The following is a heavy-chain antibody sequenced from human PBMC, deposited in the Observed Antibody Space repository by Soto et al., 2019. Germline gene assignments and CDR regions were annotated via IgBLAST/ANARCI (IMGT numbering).Heavy chain of an antibody. CDR1: GYTFTYYG. J-gene: IGHJ2*01. CDR3: AKDRGGTYNLRWFFDL. Sequence: GGSLRLSCAASGYTFTYYGIHWVRQAPGKGLEWVALISYDGSNEYYADSVKGRFTISRDNAKNTLYLQMNSLRTEDTGVYYCAKDRGGTYNLRWFFDLWGRGTLVTVSS. V-gene: IGHV3-30*18. D-gene: IGHD1-1*01. CDR2: ISYDGSNE.